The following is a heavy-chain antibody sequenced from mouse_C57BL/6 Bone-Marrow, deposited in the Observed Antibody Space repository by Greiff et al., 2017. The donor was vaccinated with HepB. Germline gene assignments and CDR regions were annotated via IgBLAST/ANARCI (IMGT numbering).Heavy chain of an antibody. CDR3: TTLRYYYGSSDGYFDV. CDR2: IDPENGDT. V-gene: IGHV14-4*01. D-gene: IGHD1-1*01. CDR1: GFNIKDDY. J-gene: IGHJ1*03. Sequence: EVQLQQSGAELVRPGASVKLSCTASGFNIKDDYMHWVKQRPEQGLEWIGWIDPENGDTEYASKFQGKATITADTSSNTAYLQLSSLTSEDTAVYYCTTLRYYYGSSDGYFDVWGTGTTVTVSS.